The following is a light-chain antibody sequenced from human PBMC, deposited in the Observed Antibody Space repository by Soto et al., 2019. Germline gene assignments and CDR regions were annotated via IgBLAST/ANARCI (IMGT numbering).Light chain of an antibody. Sequence: QSALTQPPSASGTPGQGVTISCSGSTSNIGSNYVYWYQHLPGTAPKLLIYRNNQRPSGVPDRFSGSKSGTSASLAISGLRSEDEADYFCAAWDDSLSGWVFGGGTKLTVL. CDR1: TSNIGSNY. J-gene: IGLJ3*02. V-gene: IGLV1-47*01. CDR2: RNN. CDR3: AAWDDSLSGWV.